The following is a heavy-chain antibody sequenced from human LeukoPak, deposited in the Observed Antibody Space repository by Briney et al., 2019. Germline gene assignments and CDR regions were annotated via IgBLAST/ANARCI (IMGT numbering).Heavy chain of an antibody. CDR1: GFTFSSYW. D-gene: IGHD3-9*01. CDR3: ARDYGYNNDWFGAPFDY. CDR2: IKEDGGEK. Sequence: GGSLRLSCAASGFTFSSYWMTWVRQAPGKGLEWVASIKEDGGEKYNVDSVKGRFTSSRDNAKNSLYLQMNSLTAEDTGVYYCARDYGYNNDWFGAPFDYWGQGTLVTVSS. J-gene: IGHJ4*02. V-gene: IGHV3-7*01.